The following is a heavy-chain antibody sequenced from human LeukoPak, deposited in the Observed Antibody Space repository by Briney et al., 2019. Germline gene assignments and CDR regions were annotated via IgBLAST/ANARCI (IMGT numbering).Heavy chain of an antibody. D-gene: IGHD2-15*01. CDR2: INWNGGNT. Sequence: GGSLRLSCAASGFTLSSYAMSWVRQAPGKGLEWVSGINWNGGNTHYADSVKGRFTISRDNAKNSLYLQMNSLRAGDTALYYCTRGIVVVVAANYHYYMDVWGKGTTVTVSS. CDR1: GFTLSSYA. J-gene: IGHJ6*03. V-gene: IGHV3-20*04. CDR3: TRGIVVVVAANYHYYMDV.